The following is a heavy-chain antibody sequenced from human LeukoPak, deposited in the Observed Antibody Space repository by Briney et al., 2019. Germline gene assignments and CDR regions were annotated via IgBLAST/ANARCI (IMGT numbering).Heavy chain of an antibody. D-gene: IGHD4-17*01. J-gene: IGHJ4*02. CDR3: ARDRTVTTPYYFDY. V-gene: IGHV3-23*01. CDR2: ISGSGGST. Sequence: GGSLRLSCAASGFTFSSYAMSWVRQAPGKGLEWVSAISGSGGSTYYADSVKGRFTISRDNSKNTLYLQMNSLRADDTAVYYCARDRTVTTPYYFDYWGQGTLVTVSS. CDR1: GFTFSSYA.